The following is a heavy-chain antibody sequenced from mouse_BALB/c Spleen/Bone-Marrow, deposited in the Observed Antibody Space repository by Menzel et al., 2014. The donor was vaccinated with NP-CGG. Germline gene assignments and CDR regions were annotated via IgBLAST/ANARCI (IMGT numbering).Heavy chain of an antibody. V-gene: IGHV2-9*02. Sequence: QVQLKESGPGLVAPSQSLSITCTVSGFSLTSYGVHWVRQPPGKGLEWLGVIWAGGSTNYDSALMSRLSISKDNSKSQVFLKMNSLQTDDTAMYYCARADYYGSSSYYYAMDYWGQGTSVTVSS. CDR3: ARADYYGSSSYYYAMDY. D-gene: IGHD1-1*01. J-gene: IGHJ4*01. CDR1: GFSLTSYG. CDR2: IWAGGST.